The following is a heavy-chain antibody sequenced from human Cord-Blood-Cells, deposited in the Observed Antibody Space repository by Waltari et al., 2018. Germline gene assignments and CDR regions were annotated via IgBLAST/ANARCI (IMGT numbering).Heavy chain of an antibody. Sequence: QLQLQESGPGLVKPSETLSLTCTVSGGSISSSSYYWGLIRQPPGKGLEWIGSIYYSGSTYNNPSLKSRVTISVDTSKNQFSLKLSSVTAADTAVYYCATLFDGDYAFDIWGQGTMVTVSS. V-gene: IGHV4-39*01. CDR3: ATLFDGDYAFDI. D-gene: IGHD4-17*01. J-gene: IGHJ3*02. CDR1: GGSISSSSYY. CDR2: IYYSGST.